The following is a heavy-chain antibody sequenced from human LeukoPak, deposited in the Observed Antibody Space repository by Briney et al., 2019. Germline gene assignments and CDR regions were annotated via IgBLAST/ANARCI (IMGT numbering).Heavy chain of an antibody. CDR3: ARTRSGSHFDY. D-gene: IGHD1-26*01. V-gene: IGHV4-34*01. J-gene: IGHJ4*02. CDR2: INRSGST. Sequence: SETLSLTCAVYGGSFSGYYWSWIRQPPGNGLEWIGEINRSGSTNYNPSLKSRVTISVDTSKNQFSLKLSSVTAADTAVYYCARTRSGSHFDYWGQGTLVTVSS. CDR1: GGSFSGYY.